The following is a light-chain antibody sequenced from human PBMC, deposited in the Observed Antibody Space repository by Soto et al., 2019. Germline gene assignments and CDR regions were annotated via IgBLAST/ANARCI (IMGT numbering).Light chain of an antibody. Sequence: QPVLTQSPSASASLGASVKLTCTLSSGHSSYAIAWHQQQPEKGPRYLMKLNSDGSHSKGDGIPDRFSGSSSGAERYLTISSLQSEDEADYYCQPWGTGIHYVFGTGTKLTVL. CDR2: LNSDGSH. CDR1: SGHSSYA. V-gene: IGLV4-69*01. J-gene: IGLJ1*01. CDR3: QPWGTGIHYV.